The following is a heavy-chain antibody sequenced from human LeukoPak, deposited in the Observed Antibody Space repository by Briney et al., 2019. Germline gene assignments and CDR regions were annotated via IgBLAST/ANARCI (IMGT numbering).Heavy chain of an antibody. V-gene: IGHV4-30-4*01. CDR2: IYYSGST. CDR3: AKGIYGDPNWFDP. J-gene: IGHJ5*02. Sequence: SQTLSFTCTVSGGSISSGDYYWSWIRQPPGKGLEWIGYIYYSGSTYYNPSLKSRVTISVDTSKNQFSLKLSSVAAADTAVYYCAKGIYGDPNWFDPWGQGTLVTVSS. D-gene: IGHD4-17*01. CDR1: GGSISSGDYY.